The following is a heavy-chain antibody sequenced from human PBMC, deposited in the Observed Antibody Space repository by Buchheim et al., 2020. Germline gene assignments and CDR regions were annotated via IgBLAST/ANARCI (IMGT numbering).Heavy chain of an antibody. CDR1: GYTFTGYY. CDR3: AREWCCSSTSTSLFDP. D-gene: IGHD2-2*01. V-gene: IGHV1-2*04. J-gene: IGHJ5*02. Sequence: QVQLVQSGAEVKKPGASVKVSCKASGYTFTGYYMHWVRQAPGQGLEWMGWINPNSGGTNYAQKFQGWVTMTRDTSISTAYMELSSLRSEDTAVYYCAREWCCSSTSTSLFDPWGQGTL. CDR2: INPNSGGT.